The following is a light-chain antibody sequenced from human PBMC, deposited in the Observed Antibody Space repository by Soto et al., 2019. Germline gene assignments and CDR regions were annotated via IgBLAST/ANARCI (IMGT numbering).Light chain of an antibody. J-gene: IGKJ5*01. V-gene: IGKV3-20*01. CDR2: GAS. Sequence: EIVLTQSPGTLSLSPGETATLSCRASQSVSSSYLAWYQQKPGQAPRLLIFGASTRATGIPDRFSGSGSGTDFTLTISRLQPEDFAVYYCQQYGSSPPSTFGQGTRLE. CDR3: QQYGSSPPST. CDR1: QSVSSSY.